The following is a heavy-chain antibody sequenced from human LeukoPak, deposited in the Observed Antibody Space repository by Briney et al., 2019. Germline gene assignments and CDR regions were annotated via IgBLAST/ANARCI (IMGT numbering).Heavy chain of an antibody. CDR2: FDPEDGET. CDR3: ATASEKRRGYSGYDQFDY. V-gene: IGHV1-24*01. CDR1: GYTLTELS. D-gene: IGHD5-12*01. Sequence: ASVKVSCKVSGYTLTELSMHWVRQAPGKGLEWMGGFDPEDGETIYAQKFQGRVTMTEDTSTDTAYMELSSLRSEDTAVYYCATASEKRRGYSGYDQFDYWGQGTLVTVSS. J-gene: IGHJ4*02.